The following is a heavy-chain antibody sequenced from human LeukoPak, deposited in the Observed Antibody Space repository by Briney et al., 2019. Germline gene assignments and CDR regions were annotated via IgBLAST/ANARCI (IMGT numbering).Heavy chain of an antibody. CDR1: GYTFTSFD. CDR3: AREYSSSSPPNDRYYYYGMDV. J-gene: IGHJ6*02. Sequence: GSSVKVSCKASGYTFTSFDIKWVRPATGQGLEWMGWMNPNSGNTDYAQKFQGRVTMTRNTSTSTAYTELSSLRSEATAVYYCAREYSSSSPPNDRYYYYGMDVWGQGTTVTVSS. D-gene: IGHD6-6*01. CDR2: MNPNSGNT. V-gene: IGHV1-8*01.